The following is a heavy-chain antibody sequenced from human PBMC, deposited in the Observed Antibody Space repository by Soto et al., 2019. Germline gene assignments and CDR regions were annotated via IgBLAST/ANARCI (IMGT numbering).Heavy chain of an antibody. V-gene: IGHV1-8*01. J-gene: IGHJ5*02. D-gene: IGHD3-10*01. CDR1: AYTFTSYD. Sequence: QVQLVQSGAEVKKPGASVKVSCKASAYTFTSYDINWMRQATGQGLEWMGWMNPNSGNTGYAQKFQGRVTMTRNTSINTAYMELSSLTSEDTAVYYCARANYGSGSRWFDPWGQGTLVIVSS. CDR2: MNPNSGNT. CDR3: ARANYGSGSRWFDP.